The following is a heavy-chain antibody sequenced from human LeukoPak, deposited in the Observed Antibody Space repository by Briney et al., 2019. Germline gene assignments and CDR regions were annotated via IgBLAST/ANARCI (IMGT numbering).Heavy chain of an antibody. CDR2: ISSSGSTI. Sequence: PGGSLRLSCAASGFTFSSYEMNWVRQAPGKGLEWVSYISSSGSTIYYADSVKGRFTISRDNAKNSLYLQMNSLRAEDTAVYYCARENAYYDILTGYYKPDYYGMDVWGQGTTVTVSS. CDR1: GFTFSSYE. V-gene: IGHV3-48*03. J-gene: IGHJ6*02. CDR3: ARENAYYDILTGYYKPDYYGMDV. D-gene: IGHD3-9*01.